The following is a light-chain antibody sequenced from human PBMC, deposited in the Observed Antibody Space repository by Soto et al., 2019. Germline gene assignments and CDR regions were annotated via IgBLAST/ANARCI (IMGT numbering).Light chain of an antibody. V-gene: IGLV2-14*01. CDR2: EVS. Sequence: QSALTQPASVSGSPGQSITISCTGTSSDVGGYNYVSWYQQYPGKAPKLMIYEVSNRPSGVSNRFSGSKSGNTASLTISGLQAEDEADYYCNSYTSSSTGVFGTGTKLTVL. CDR1: SSDVGGYNY. J-gene: IGLJ1*01. CDR3: NSYTSSSTGV.